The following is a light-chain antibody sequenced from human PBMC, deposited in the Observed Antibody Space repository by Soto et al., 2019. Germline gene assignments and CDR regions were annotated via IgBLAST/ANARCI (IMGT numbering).Light chain of an antibody. CDR3: HQYAYAPLT. V-gene: IGKV3D-20*01. CDR2: HAY. Sequence: EIVLTQSPYTLSLSPGERATLSCGASQNVGRNYLAWFQQKPGLAPRLLIYHAYIRATGIPDRFSGSGSGTDFTLTINRLEPEDFAVYYCHQYAYAPLTFGGGTKVEI. CDR1: QNVGRNY. J-gene: IGKJ4*01.